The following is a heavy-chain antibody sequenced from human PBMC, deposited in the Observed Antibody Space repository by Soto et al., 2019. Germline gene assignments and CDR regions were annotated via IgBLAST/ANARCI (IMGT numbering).Heavy chain of an antibody. D-gene: IGHD3-3*01. CDR3: ARHYDFWSGSYYYYYYMDV. CDR2: IYYSGST. CDR1: GGSISSSSYY. V-gene: IGHV4-39*01. J-gene: IGHJ6*03. Sequence: SETLSLTCTVSGGSISSSSYYWGWIRQPPGKGLEWIGSIYYSGSTYYNPSLKSRVTISVDTSKNQFSLKLSSVTAADTAVYYCARHYDFWSGSYYYYYYMDVWGKGTTVTVSS.